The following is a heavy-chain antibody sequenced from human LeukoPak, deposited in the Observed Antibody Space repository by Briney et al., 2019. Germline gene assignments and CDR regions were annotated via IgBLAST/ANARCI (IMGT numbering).Heavy chain of an antibody. V-gene: IGHV4-61*05. CDR1: GGSISSSSYY. CDR3: ARGSVGAGITIFGVGSEN. D-gene: IGHD3-3*01. CDR2: IYYSGST. J-gene: IGHJ4*02. Sequence: PSETLSLTCTVSGGSISSSSYYWGWIRQPPGKGLEWIGYIYYSGSTYYNPSLRSRVTISVDTSKNQFSLKLSSVTAADTAVYYCARGSVGAGITIFGVGSENWGQGTLVTVSS.